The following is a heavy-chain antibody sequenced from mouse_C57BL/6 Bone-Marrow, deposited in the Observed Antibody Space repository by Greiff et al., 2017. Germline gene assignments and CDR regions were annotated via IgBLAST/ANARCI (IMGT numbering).Heavy chain of an antibody. CDR3: SREEAGSRFDY. J-gene: IGHJ2*01. Sequence: VQLQQSGAELVKPGASVKLSCTASGFNIKDYYMHWVKQRTEQGLEWIGRIDPEDGETKYAPKVQGKATITADKSSNTAYLQLSSLTSEDTAVYYCSREEAGSRFDYWGQGTTLTVSS. D-gene: IGHD1-1*01. V-gene: IGHV14-2*01. CDR1: GFNIKDYY. CDR2: IDPEDGET.